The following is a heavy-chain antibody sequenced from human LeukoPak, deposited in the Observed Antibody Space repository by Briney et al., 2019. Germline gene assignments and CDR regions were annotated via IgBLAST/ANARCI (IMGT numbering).Heavy chain of an antibody. CDR3: VRGKIMPNA. J-gene: IGHJ5*02. Sequence: GGSLRLSCAASGFSFSSSWMNWVRQAPGKGLEWVASIKQDGSETYHVDSVKGRFSISRDNAKKSLYLQMNSLRAEDTAVYYCVRGKIMPNAWGQGTLVTVSS. CDR2: IKQDGSET. CDR1: GFSFSSSW. V-gene: IGHV3-7*01. D-gene: IGHD2-8*01.